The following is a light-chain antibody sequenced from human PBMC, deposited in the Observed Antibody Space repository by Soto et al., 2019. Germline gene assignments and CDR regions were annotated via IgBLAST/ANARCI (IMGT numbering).Light chain of an antibody. CDR3: SSYTNTTTLVV. V-gene: IGLV2-14*01. CDR2: EVT. CDR1: SGDVGGYSF. Sequence: QSALTQPASVSGSPGQSITISCTGTSGDVGGYSFVSWFQQHPGKAPKLIIYEVTNRPSGVSNRFSGSKSGNTASLTISGHQSEDEADYYCSSYTNTTTLVVFGGGTKLTVL. J-gene: IGLJ2*01.